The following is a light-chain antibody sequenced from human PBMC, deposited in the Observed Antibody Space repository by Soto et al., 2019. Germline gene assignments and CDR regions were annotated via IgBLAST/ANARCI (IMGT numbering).Light chain of an antibody. Sequence: DIKMTQSPSTLSASVGDRVTITCRASKSISSWLAWYQQKPGKAPKLLIYDASSLESGVPSRFSGSGSGTEFTLTISSLQPDDFATYYCQQYNSYPWTFGQGTKVEIK. J-gene: IGKJ1*01. CDR2: DAS. V-gene: IGKV1-5*01. CDR1: KSISSW. CDR3: QQYNSYPWT.